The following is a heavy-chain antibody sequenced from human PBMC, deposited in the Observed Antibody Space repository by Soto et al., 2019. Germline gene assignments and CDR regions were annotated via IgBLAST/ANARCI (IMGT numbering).Heavy chain of an antibody. D-gene: IGHD6-13*01. CDR1: GYTFTGYY. J-gene: IGHJ4*02. V-gene: IGHV1-2*04. CDR2: INPNSGGT. CDR3: ARGYSSSWVLFDY. Sequence: QVQLVQSGAEVKKPGASVKVSCKASGYTFTGYYMHWVRQAPGQGLEWMGWINPNSGGTNYAQKVQGWVTMTRDTSISTAYMELSRLRSDDTAVYYCARGYSSSWVLFDYWGQGTLVTVSS.